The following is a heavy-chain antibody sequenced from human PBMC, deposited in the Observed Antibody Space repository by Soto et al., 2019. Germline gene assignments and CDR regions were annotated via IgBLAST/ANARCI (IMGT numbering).Heavy chain of an antibody. CDR2: ISSSSSTI. V-gene: IGHV3-48*01. Sequence: EVQLVESGGGLVQPGGSLRLSCAASGFTFSSYSMNWVRQAPGKGLEWVSYISSSSSTIYYADSVKGRFTISRDNAKNSLYLQMTSLRAEDTAVYYCARGQQLNDWYFGLWGRGALVTVSS. J-gene: IGHJ2*01. CDR1: GFTFSSYS. CDR3: ARGQQLNDWYFGL. D-gene: IGHD6-13*01.